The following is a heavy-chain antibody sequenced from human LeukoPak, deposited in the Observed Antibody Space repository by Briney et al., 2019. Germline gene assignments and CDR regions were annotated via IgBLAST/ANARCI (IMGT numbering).Heavy chain of an antibody. CDR3: ARDPDYGDPE. CDR2: ITSSGSTI. CDR1: GFTFSDHY. V-gene: IGHV3-11*01. Sequence: GGSLRLSCVASGFTFSDHYMSWFRLSRRKGLEWLSYITSSGSTIDYADSVKGRFTISRDNAKNSMFLQMSSLRPEDTAVYYCARDPDYGDPEWGQGTLVTVSS. D-gene: IGHD4-17*01. J-gene: IGHJ4*02.